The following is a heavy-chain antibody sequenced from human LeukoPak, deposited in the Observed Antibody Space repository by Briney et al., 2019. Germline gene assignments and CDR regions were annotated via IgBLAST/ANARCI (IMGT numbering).Heavy chain of an antibody. Sequence: PGGSLRLSCVVSGYSFSTNMMTWVRQTPGKGLEWVATILPGGNESYRVESVTGRFTVSRDNAKNSLFLQMNSLRADDTAVYYCMSAHGYWGQGTLVTVSS. V-gene: IGHV3-7*01. CDR1: GYSFSTNM. CDR2: ILPGGNES. J-gene: IGHJ4*02. CDR3: MSAHGY.